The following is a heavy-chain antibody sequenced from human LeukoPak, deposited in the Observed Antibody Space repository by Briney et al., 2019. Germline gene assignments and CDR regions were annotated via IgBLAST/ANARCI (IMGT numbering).Heavy chain of an antibody. CDR2: IYYSGST. CDR1: GGSISGSSYY. V-gene: IGHV4-39*07. Sequence: SETLSLTCTVSGGSISGSSYYWGWIRQPPGKGLEWIGSIYYSGSTYYNPSLKSRVTISVDTSKNQFSLKLSSVTAADTAVYYCARFLLGSSDNWGQGTLVTVSS. CDR3: ARFLLGSSDN. D-gene: IGHD3-9*01. J-gene: IGHJ4*02.